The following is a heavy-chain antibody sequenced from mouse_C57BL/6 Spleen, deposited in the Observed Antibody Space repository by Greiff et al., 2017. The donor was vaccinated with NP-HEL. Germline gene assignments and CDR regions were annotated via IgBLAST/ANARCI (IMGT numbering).Heavy chain of an antibody. CDR2: IDPSDSET. J-gene: IGHJ2*01. CDR1: GYTFTSYW. CDR3: ARSEVYGNLDY. D-gene: IGHD2-1*01. V-gene: IGHV1-52*01. Sequence: QVQLMQPGAELVRPGSSVKLSCKASGYTFTSYWMHWVKQRPIQGLEWIGNIDPSDSETHYNQKFKDKATLTVDKSSSTAYMQLSSLTSEDSAVYYCARSEVYGNLDYWGQGTTLTVSS.